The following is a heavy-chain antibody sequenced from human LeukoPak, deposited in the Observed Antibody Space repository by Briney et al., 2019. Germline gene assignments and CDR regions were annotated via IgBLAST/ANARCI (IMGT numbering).Heavy chain of an antibody. D-gene: IGHD3-10*01. V-gene: IGHV4-59*08. CDR3: ASRTYYYGSGSHY. J-gene: IGHJ4*02. Sequence: SETLSLTCTVSGGSISSYYWSWIRQPPGKGLEWIGYIYYSGSTNYNPSLKSRVTISVDTSKNQFSLKLSSVTAADTAVYYCASRTYYYGSGSHYWGQGTLVTDSS. CDR2: IYYSGST. CDR1: GGSISSYY.